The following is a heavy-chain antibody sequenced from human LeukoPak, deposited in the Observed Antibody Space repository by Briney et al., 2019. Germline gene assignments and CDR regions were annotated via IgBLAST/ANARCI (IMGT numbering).Heavy chain of an antibody. J-gene: IGHJ5*02. D-gene: IGHD3-3*01. V-gene: IGHV4-34*01. CDR2: INHSGST. Sequence: SETLSLTCAVYGGSFSGYYWSWIRQPPGKGLEWIGEINHSGSTNYNPSLKSRVTISVDTSKNQFSLKLSSVTAADTAVYYCASRPLRFSEWQTFDPWGQGTLVTVSS. CDR3: ASRPLRFSEWQTFDP. CDR1: GGSFSGYY.